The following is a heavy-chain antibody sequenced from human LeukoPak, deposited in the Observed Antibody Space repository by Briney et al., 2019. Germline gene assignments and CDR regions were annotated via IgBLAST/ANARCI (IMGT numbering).Heavy chain of an antibody. D-gene: IGHD3-22*01. CDR3: ARTYYDYYDSSGYYYLWDY. J-gene: IGHJ4*02. CDR1: GFTFSSYS. V-gene: IGHV3-48*01. CDR2: ISSSSSTI. Sequence: PGGSLRLSCAASGFTFSSYSMNWVRQAPGKGLEVVSYISSSSSTIYYADSVKVRFTISRDNVKNSIYLQMNSLTAEDTAVYYCARTYYDYYDSSGYYYLWDYWGQGTLVTVSS.